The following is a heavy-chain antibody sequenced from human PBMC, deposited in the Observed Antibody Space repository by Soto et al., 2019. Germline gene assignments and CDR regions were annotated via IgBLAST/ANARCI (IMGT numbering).Heavy chain of an antibody. J-gene: IGHJ5*02. D-gene: IGHD3-10*01. CDR3: ARVLRGVVNWFDP. CDR1: GDTFTNFG. Sequence: HLVQSGPEVKKPGASVTVSCKTSGDTFTNFGLSWVRQAPGQGLEWMGWIATYNSNRNYAQKFQGRLTLTTDTSTSTAYMELESLGYDDTAVYYCARVLRGVVNWFDPWGQGTLVTVSS. CDR2: IATYNSNR. V-gene: IGHV1-18*01.